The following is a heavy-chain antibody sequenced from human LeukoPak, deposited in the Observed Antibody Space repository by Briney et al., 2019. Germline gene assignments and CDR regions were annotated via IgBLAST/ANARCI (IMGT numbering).Heavy chain of an antibody. V-gene: IGHV1-46*01. CDR2: INPSGGST. Sequence: GASVKVSCKASGYTFTGYYMHWVRQAPGQGLEWMGIINPSGGSTSYAQKFQGRVTMTRDTSTSTVYMELSSLRSEDTAVYYCARGGGIWFGELLALDYWGQGTLVTVSS. J-gene: IGHJ4*02. CDR1: GYTFTGYY. D-gene: IGHD3-10*01. CDR3: ARGGGIWFGELLALDY.